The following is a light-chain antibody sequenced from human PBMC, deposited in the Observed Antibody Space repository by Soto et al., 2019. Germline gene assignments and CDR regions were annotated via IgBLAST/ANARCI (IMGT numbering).Light chain of an antibody. CDR1: QSVLFSSNNKHY. V-gene: IGKV4-1*01. Sequence: DIVMTQSPDSLAVSLGEVATINCKSSQSVLFSSNNKHYLSWYQQKAGQPPRLLIHWASTRASGVPDRFSGSGSGTDSTLTISSLQAEDVAVYYCQQYRALPFTFGQGTRLEIK. J-gene: IGKJ2*01. CDR3: QQYRALPFT. CDR2: WAS.